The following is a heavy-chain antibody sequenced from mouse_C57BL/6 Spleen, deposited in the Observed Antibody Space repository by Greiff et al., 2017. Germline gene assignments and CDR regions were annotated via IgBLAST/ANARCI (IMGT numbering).Heavy chain of an antibody. Sequence: EVKLVESGEGLVKPGGSLKLSCAASGFTFSSYAMSWVRQTPEKRLEWVAYISSGGDYIYYADTVKGRFTISRDNARNTLYLQMSSLKSEDTAMYYCTRGTSDGYPGGLFDYWGQGTTLTVSS. CDR3: TRGTSDGYPGGLFDY. J-gene: IGHJ2*01. V-gene: IGHV5S21*01. D-gene: IGHD2-3*01. CDR1: GFTFSSYA. CDR2: ISSGGDYI.